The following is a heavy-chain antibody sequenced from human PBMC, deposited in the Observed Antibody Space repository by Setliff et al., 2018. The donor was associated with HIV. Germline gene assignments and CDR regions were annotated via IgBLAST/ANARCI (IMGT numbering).Heavy chain of an antibody. V-gene: IGHV1-2*02. J-gene: IGHJ2*01. Sequence: GASVKVSCKASGYSFSGHFMVWVRQAPGHGLEWMGWINPESGGTSYAQKFQGRVTMTTDTSITTAFMELYNLTPDDTAVYYCTRGGRVPGHWYFDLWGRGALVT. D-gene: IGHD1-1*01. CDR1: GYSFSGHF. CDR2: INPESGGT. CDR3: TRGGRVPGHWYFDL.